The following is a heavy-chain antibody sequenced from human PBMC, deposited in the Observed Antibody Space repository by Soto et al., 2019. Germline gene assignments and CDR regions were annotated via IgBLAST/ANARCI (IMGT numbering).Heavy chain of an antibody. J-gene: IGHJ6*02. D-gene: IGHD3-9*01. CDR3: ARERGGTYYDILTGWTYYYGMDV. CDR1: GLTFSSYS. CDR2: ISSSSSTI. Sequence: GGSLRLSCAASGLTFSSYSMSWVRQAPGKGLEWVSYISSSSSTIYYADSVKGRFTISRDNAKNSLYLQMNSLRDEDTAVYYCARERGGTYYDILTGWTYYYGMDVWGQGTTVTVSS. V-gene: IGHV3-48*02.